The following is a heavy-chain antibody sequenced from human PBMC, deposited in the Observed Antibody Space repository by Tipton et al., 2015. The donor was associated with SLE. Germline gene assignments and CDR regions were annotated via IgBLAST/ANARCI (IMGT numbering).Heavy chain of an antibody. J-gene: IGHJ5*02. D-gene: IGHD3-22*01. CDR2: IYYSGST. CDR1: GGSISSGGYS. Sequence: TLSLTCAVSGGSISSGGYSWSWIRQPPGKGLEWIGDIYYSGSTNYNPSLKSRVTISVDTSKNQFSLKLSSVTAADTAVYYCARGLYDSSGYYWFDPWGQVTLVTVSS. V-gene: IGHV4-61*08. CDR3: ARGLYDSSGYYWFDP.